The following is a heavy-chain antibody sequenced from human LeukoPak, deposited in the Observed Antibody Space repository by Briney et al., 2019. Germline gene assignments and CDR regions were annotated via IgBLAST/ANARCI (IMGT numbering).Heavy chain of an antibody. Sequence: SETLSLTCTVSGGSISSSSYYWGWIRQPPGKGLEWIGSIYYSGSTYYNPSLKSRVTISVDTSTNQFSLKLSSVTAADTAVYYCARVHSSGWSQGSDYWGQGTLVTVSS. D-gene: IGHD6-19*01. CDR3: ARVHSSGWSQGSDY. CDR2: IYYSGST. J-gene: IGHJ4*02. CDR1: GGSISSSSYY. V-gene: IGHV4-39*07.